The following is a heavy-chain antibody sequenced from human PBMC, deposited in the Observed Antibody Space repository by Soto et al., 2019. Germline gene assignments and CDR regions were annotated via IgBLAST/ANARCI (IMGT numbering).Heavy chain of an antibody. CDR1: GFSFSSHA. CDR3: AKSHYYGSGSYYRAMDY. CDR2: ISGSGGST. D-gene: IGHD3-10*01. V-gene: IGHV3-23*01. J-gene: IGHJ4*02. Sequence: EVQLLESGGDLVQPGGSLRLSCAASGFSFSSHAMSWVRQAPGKGLEWVSGISGSGGSTYSADSVKGRFTISRDKSKNTRYLQMRSLRAEDTAVYYCAKSHYYGSGSYYRAMDYWGQGTLVTVSS.